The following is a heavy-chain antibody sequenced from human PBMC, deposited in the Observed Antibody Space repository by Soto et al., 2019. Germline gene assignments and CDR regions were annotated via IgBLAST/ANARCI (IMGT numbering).Heavy chain of an antibody. Sequence: GGALRLSCVASGFTFSNYNMNWVRQAPGKGLEWVSHISGTGVYIHYADAVKGRFTISRDNAKSSVYLQMNSLRAEDTAVYYCAREGALKPFSSWGQGALVTVSS. J-gene: IGHJ5*02. CDR3: AREGALKPFSS. CDR1: GFTFSNYN. CDR2: ISGTGVYI. V-gene: IGHV3-21*01.